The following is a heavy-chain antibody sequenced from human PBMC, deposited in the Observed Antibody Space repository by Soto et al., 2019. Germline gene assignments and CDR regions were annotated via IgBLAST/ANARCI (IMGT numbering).Heavy chain of an antibody. D-gene: IGHD1-7*01. CDR1: GFTVSSNY. CDR3: AREPRNRIAGSTTSEDY. J-gene: IGHJ4*02. Sequence: EVQLVESGGGLVQPGGSLRLSCAASGFTVSSNYMSWVRQAPGKGLECVSVLYSGGSTYYADSVKGRFTISRDSSKNTLYLHMNSLRADDTAVYYCAREPRNRIAGSTTSEDYWGQGTLVIVSS. V-gene: IGHV3-66*01. CDR2: LYSGGST.